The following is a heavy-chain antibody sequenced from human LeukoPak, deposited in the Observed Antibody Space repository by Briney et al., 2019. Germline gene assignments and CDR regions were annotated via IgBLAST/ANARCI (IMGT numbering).Heavy chain of an antibody. CDR3: ARGGPHDPHDY. D-gene: IGHD3-16*01. J-gene: IGHJ4*02. Sequence: GGSLRLSCAASGFTFSSYSMSWVRQAPGKGLEWVSSISSSSSYIYYADSVKGRFTISRDNAKNSLYPQMNSLRAEDTAVYYCARGGPHDPHDYWGQGTLVTVSS. CDR2: ISSSSSYI. V-gene: IGHV3-21*01. CDR1: GFTFSSYS.